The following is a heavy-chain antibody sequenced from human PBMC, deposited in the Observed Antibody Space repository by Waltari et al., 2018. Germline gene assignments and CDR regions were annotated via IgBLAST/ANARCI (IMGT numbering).Heavy chain of an antibody. D-gene: IGHD5-12*01. V-gene: IGHV4-4*02. CDR3: ARGLRFLYFDY. Sequence: PPGKGLEWIGEIYHSGSTNYNPSLKSRVTISVDKSKNQFSLKLSSVTAADTAVYYCARGLRFLYFDYWGQGTLVTVSS. J-gene: IGHJ4*02. CDR2: IYHSGST.